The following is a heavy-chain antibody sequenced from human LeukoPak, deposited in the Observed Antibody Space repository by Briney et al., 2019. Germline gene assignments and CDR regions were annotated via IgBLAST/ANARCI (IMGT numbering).Heavy chain of an antibody. J-gene: IGHJ4*02. D-gene: IGHD3-16*01. CDR1: GFTLSRYG. CDR3: AKGYFGVDY. V-gene: IGHV3-23*01. CDR2: IGGSGGDT. Sequence: GGSLRLSCAASGFTLSRYGMNWVRQAPGKGPEWVSTIGGSGGDTHYADSVKGRFTISRDNSESTLYLQMNSLRAEDTAVYYCAKGYFGVDYWGQGTLVTVSS.